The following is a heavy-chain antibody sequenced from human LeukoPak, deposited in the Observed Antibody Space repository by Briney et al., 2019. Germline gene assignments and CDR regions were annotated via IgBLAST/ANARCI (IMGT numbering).Heavy chain of an antibody. D-gene: IGHD1-26*01. CDR1: GFTFSSYS. CDR3: ARAGVGATIDI. Sequence: PGGSLRLSRAASGFTFSSYSMNWVRQAPGKGLGWVSSISSSSSYIYYADSVKGRFTISRDNAKNSLYLQMNSLRAEDTAVYYCARAGVGATIDIWGQGTMVTVSS. J-gene: IGHJ3*02. V-gene: IGHV3-21*01. CDR2: ISSSSSYI.